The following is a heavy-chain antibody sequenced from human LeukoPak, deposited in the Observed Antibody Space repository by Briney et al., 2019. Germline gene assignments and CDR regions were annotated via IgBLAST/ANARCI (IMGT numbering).Heavy chain of an antibody. D-gene: IGHD3-22*01. CDR1: GFTFSSYS. J-gene: IGHJ3*02. V-gene: IGHV3-21*01. CDR3: ARNYDSSGYYYDADAFDI. Sequence: KPGGSLRLSCAASGFTFSSYSMNWVRQAPGKGLEWVSSISSSSSYIYYADSVKGRFTISRDNAKNSLYLQMNSLRAEDTAVYYCARNYDSSGYYYDADAFDIWGQGTMVTVPS. CDR2: ISSSSSYI.